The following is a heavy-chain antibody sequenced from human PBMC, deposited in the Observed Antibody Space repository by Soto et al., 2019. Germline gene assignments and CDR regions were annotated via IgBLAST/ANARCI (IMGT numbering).Heavy chain of an antibody. Sequence: QVQLVQSGAEVKKPGASVKVSCKASGYSFTDYYLYWVRQAPGQGLEWMGWINPKSGDTNSAQIFQGRVTMTSDTSLITVYMELRGLRSDDTAVYFCLRWGHSRLSGYDDAFNVWGLGTLVTVSS. D-gene: IGHD3-9*01. CDR2: INPKSGDT. CDR3: LRWGHSRLSGYDDAFNV. J-gene: IGHJ3*01. CDR1: GYSFTDYY. V-gene: IGHV1-2*02.